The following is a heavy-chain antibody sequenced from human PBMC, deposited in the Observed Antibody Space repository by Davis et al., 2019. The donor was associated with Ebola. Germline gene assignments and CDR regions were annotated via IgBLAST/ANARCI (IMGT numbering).Heavy chain of an antibody. D-gene: IGHD3-10*01. CDR3: ARVGTMVRGVIITTDWFDP. Sequence: GGSLRLSCAASGFTFSSYGMHWVRQAPGKGLEWVAVIWYDGSNKYYADSVKGRFTISRDNAKNSLYLQMNSLRAEDTAVYYCARVGTMVRGVIITTDWFDPWGQGTLVTVSS. CDR1: GFTFSSYG. J-gene: IGHJ5*02. V-gene: IGHV3-33*01. CDR2: IWYDGSNK.